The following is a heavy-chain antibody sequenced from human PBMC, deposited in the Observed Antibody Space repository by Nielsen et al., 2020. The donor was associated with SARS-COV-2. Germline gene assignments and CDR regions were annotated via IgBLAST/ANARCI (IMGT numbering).Heavy chain of an antibody. CDR3: ARDPGLRTYYFDY. D-gene: IGHD4-17*01. J-gene: IGHJ4*02. V-gene: IGHV3-21*01. CDR2: ITSSSNYI. CDR1: GFTFSIYS. Sequence: GGSLRLSCTASGFTFSIYSMNWVRQAPGKGLQWVSSITSSSNYIYYTDSVKGRFTISRDNAKNSLYLQMNSLRAEDTAVYYCARDPGLRTYYFDYWGQGTLVTVSS.